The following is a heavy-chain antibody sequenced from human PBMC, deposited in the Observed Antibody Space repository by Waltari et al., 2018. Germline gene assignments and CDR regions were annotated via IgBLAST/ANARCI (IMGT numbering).Heavy chain of an antibody. V-gene: IGHV4-38-2*01. Sequence: QVQLQESGPGLVKPSETLSLTCAVSGYSISSGYYWGWIRQPPGKGLEWIGRIYQSGRTYCNPSLKGRVTRSVDTSKNQFALKLSSVTAADTAVYYCATATVTNIGAFDIWGQGTMVTVSS. CDR2: IYQSGRT. CDR3: ATATVTNIGAFDI. CDR1: GYSISSGYY. J-gene: IGHJ3*02. D-gene: IGHD4-17*01.